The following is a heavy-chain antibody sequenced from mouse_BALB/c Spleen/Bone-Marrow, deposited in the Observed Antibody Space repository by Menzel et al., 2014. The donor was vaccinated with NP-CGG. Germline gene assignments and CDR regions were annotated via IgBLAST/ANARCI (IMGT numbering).Heavy chain of an antibody. Sequence: VQVVESGPGLVQPSQSLSFTCTVSGFSLTSYGVHWVRQSPGKGLEWLGVIWSGGTTDYNAPFISRLSISKDNSKSQVFFKMNSLQANDTAIYYCARNPIRRNAMDYWGQGTSVTVSS. V-gene: IGHV2-2*02. CDR1: GFSLTSYG. CDR3: ARNPIRRNAMDY. CDR2: IWSGGTT. J-gene: IGHJ4*01. D-gene: IGHD2-12*01.